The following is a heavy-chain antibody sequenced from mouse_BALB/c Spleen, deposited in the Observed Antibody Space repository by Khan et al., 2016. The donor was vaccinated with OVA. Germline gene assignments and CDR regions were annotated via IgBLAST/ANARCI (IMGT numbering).Heavy chain of an antibody. Sequence: QLEESGPGLVKPSQSLSLTCTVPGYSITSDYAWNWTRQFPGNKLEWMGYISYSGSTNYNPALKSPISIIRESTKNQFFLQLSSVTTEHTSTYCWSRGGSRYNYAMDYWGQGTSVTVSS. CDR2: ISYSGST. D-gene: IGHD1-1*02. V-gene: IGHV3-2*02. CDR1: GYSITSDYA. J-gene: IGHJ4*01. CDR3: SRGGSRYNYAMDY.